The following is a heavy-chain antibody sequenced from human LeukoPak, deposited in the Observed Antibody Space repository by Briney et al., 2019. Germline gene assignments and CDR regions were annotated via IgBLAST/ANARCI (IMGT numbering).Heavy chain of an antibody. D-gene: IGHD3-10*01. CDR2: ISAYNGNT. CDR1: GYTFTSYG. J-gene: IGHJ4*02. V-gene: IGHV1-18*01. CDR3: ASLWFGESNYKIFDY. Sequence: ASVKVSCKASGYTFTSYGISWVRQAPGQGLEWMGWISAYNGNTNYAQKLQGRVTMTTDTSTSTAYMELRSLRSEDTAVYYCASLWFGESNYKIFDYWGQGTLVTVSS.